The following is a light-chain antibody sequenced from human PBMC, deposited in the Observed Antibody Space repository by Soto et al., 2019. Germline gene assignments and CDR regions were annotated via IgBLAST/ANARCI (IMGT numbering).Light chain of an antibody. CDR3: QSYDSSLSGYV. CDR2: GNS. Sequence: QSVLTQPPSVSGAPGQRVTISCTGSSSNIGAGYDVHWYQQLPGTAPKLLIYGNSNRPSGVPDRFSGSKSGTSASRAITGLQDEDEADYYCQSYDSSLSGYVFGTGTKLTVL. V-gene: IGLV1-40*01. CDR1: SSNIGAGYD. J-gene: IGLJ1*01.